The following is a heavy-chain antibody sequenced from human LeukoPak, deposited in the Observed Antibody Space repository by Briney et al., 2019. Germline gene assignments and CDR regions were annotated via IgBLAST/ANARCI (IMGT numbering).Heavy chain of an antibody. CDR1: GGSFSGYY. CDR2: INHSGST. J-gene: IGHJ4*02. D-gene: IGHD3-22*01. Sequence: SETLSLTCAVYGGSFSGYYWSWIRQPPGKGLEWIGEINHSGSTNYNPSLRSRVTISVDTSKNQFSLKLSSMTAADTAVYYCARGPKTYYYDSSGYYYVYWGQGTLVTVSS. CDR3: ARGPKTYYYDSSGYYYVY. V-gene: IGHV4-34*01.